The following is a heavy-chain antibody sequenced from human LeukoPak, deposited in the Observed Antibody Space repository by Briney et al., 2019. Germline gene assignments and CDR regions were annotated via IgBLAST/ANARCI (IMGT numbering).Heavy chain of an antibody. Sequence: PGGSLRLSCAASGFTFSSYVMTWVRQAPGKELEWVSVISGRDTTTYFADSVKGRFTISRDNSKNTLYLQMNSLRAEDTAVYYCAKSRGIYDASGWRTFDYWGQGTLVTVSS. V-gene: IGHV3-23*01. CDR1: GFTFSSYV. J-gene: IGHJ4*02. CDR3: AKSRGIYDASGWRTFDY. D-gene: IGHD6-19*01. CDR2: ISGRDTTT.